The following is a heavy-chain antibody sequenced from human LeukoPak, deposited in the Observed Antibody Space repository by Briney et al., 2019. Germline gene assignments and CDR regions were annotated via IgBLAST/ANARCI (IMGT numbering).Heavy chain of an antibody. Sequence: GESLKISRKGSGYSFTTYWVGWVRQMPGKGLEWKGIIYPGDSNTRYSPSFQGQVTISADKSISTAYLQWSSLKASDTAMYYCARGCSSTTCYHNFDYWGQGTLVTVSS. V-gene: IGHV5-51*01. D-gene: IGHD2-2*01. CDR1: GYSFTTYW. CDR2: IYPGDSNT. J-gene: IGHJ4*02. CDR3: ARGCSSTTCYHNFDY.